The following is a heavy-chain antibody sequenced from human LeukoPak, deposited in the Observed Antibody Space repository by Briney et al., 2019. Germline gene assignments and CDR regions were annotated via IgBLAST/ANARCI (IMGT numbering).Heavy chain of an antibody. Sequence: GGSLRLSCAASGFTFSSYWMHWVRHAPGKGLVWVSRINSDGSSTSYADSVKGRFTISRDNAKNTLYLQMNSLRAEDTAVYYCARNNYDYGVDYWGQGTLVTVSS. J-gene: IGHJ4*02. CDR2: INSDGSST. V-gene: IGHV3-74*01. CDR3: ARNNYDYGVDY. D-gene: IGHD3-16*01. CDR1: GFTFSSYW.